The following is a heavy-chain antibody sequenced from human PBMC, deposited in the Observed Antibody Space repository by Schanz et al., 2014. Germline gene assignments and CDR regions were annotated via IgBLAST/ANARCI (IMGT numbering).Heavy chain of an antibody. V-gene: IGHV3-72*01. CDR1: GFTFSDHY. J-gene: IGHJ4*02. CDR2: SKNKAARYTT. CDR3: VIRIGGVRNS. Sequence: EVQLVESGGGLVQPGGSLRLSCAASGFTFSDHYMEWVRQAPGKGLEWVGRSKNKAARYTTEYAASVRGRFTISRDDSKNSVYLQMTSLKTEETAVYYCVIRIGGVRNSWGQGTLVTVSS. D-gene: IGHD3-10*01.